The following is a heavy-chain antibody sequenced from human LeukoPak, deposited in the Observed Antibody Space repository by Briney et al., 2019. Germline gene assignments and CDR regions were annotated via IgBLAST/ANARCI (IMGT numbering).Heavy chain of an antibody. J-gene: IGHJ4*02. V-gene: IGHV3-33*08. D-gene: IGHD2-2*01. Sequence: GGSLRLSCAASGFTFSSYLMHWVRQAPGKGLEWVALIWYDGSNKYYADSVKGRFTISRDNSKNTLYLQMNSLRAEDTAVYYCARDQGCTSTNCYSLFFHYWGQGTLVTVSS. CDR3: ARDQGCTSTNCYSLFFHY. CDR2: IWYDGSNK. CDR1: GFTFSSYL.